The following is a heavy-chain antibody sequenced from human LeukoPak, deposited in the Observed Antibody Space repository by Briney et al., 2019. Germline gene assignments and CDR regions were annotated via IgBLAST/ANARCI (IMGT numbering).Heavy chain of an antibody. J-gene: IGHJ4*02. CDR3: ARASGDVVVPAAMDY. V-gene: IGHV3-21*01. CDR1: GFTFSSYS. D-gene: IGHD2-2*01. Sequence: PGGTLRLSCAASGFTFSSYSMNWVRQAPGKGLEWVSSISSSSSYIYYADSVKGRFTISRDNAKNSLYLQMNRLRAEDTAVYYCARASGDVVVPAAMDYWGQGTLVTGSS. CDR2: ISSSSSYI.